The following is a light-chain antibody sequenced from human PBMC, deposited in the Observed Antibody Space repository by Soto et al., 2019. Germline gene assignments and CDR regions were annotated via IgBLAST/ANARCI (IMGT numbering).Light chain of an antibody. CDR1: NSNIGSNP. V-gene: IGLV1-44*01. CDR3: AAWDDSLNGRVV. CDR2: SNS. J-gene: IGLJ2*01. Sequence: QSVLTQPPSASGTPGQRVAISCSGSNSNIGSNPVDWYQQLPGTAPKLLIYSNSQRPSGVPDRFSGSKSGTSAALAISGLQSEDEAYYYCAAWDDSLNGRVVFGEGTKLTVL.